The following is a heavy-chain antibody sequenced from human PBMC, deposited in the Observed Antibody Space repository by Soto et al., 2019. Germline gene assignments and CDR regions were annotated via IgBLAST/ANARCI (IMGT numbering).Heavy chain of an antibody. V-gene: IGHV4-39*01. J-gene: IGHJ5*02. CDR2: IYHTGNA. Sequence: PSETLSLTCTVSGGSISSSSYYWAWIRQPPGEGLEWIGSIYHTGNAYYSPSLKSRVTISVDTSKNQFSLKLTSVTAADAALYYCARDFFDSSDYTTNWFDPWGQGTLVTVSS. CDR1: GGSISSSSYY. CDR3: ARDFFDSSDYTTNWFDP. D-gene: IGHD3-22*01.